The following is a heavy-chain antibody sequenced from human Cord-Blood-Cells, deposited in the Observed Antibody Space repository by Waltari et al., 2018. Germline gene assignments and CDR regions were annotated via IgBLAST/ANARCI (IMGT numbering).Heavy chain of an antibody. CDR2: IYYSGST. Sequence: QLQLQESGPGLVKPSETLSLTCTVSGGSISSSSYYWGWTRQPPGKGLEWIGSIYYSGSTYYNPSLKSRVTISVDTSKNQFSLKLSSVTAADTAVYYCARRGRPARGYFDYWGQGTLVTVSS. CDR1: GGSISSSSYY. J-gene: IGHJ4*02. V-gene: IGHV4-39*01. D-gene: IGHD3-10*01. CDR3: ARRGRPARGYFDY.